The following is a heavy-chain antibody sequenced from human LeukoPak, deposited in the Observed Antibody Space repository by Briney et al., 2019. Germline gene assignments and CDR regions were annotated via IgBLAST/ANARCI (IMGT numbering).Heavy chain of an antibody. J-gene: IGHJ4*02. CDR1: GFTFSNAW. CDR3: ARIGNYYFDY. V-gene: IGHV4-4*02. Sequence: PGGSLRLSCAASGFTFSNAWMTWVRQAPGKGLEWIGEIYHSGSTNYNPSLKSRVTISVDKSKNQFSLKLTSVTAADTAVYYCARIGNYYFDYWGQGTLVTVSS. CDR2: IYHSGST. D-gene: IGHD1-1*01.